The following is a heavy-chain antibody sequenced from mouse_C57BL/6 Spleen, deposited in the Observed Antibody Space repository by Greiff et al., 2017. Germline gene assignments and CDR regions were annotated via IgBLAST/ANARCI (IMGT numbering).Heavy chain of an antibody. D-gene: IGHD1-1*01. Sequence: EVKLVESGGGLVQPGGSLSLSCAASGFTFTDYYMSWVRQPPGKALEWLGFIRNKANGYTTEYSASVKGRFTISRDNSQSILYLQMNALRAEDSATYYCARYNYYGSSRYAMDYWGQGTSVTVSS. CDR2: IRNKANGYTT. CDR3: ARYNYYGSSRYAMDY. CDR1: GFTFTDYY. J-gene: IGHJ4*01. V-gene: IGHV7-3*01.